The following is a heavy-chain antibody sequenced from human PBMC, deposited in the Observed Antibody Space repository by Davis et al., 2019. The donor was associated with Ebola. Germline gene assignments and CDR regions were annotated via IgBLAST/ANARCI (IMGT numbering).Heavy chain of an antibody. D-gene: IGHD3-22*01. CDR2: LYYTGST. CDR1: GGSISSSSDY. Sequence: MPSETLSLTCTVSGGSISSSSDYWGWTRQPPGKGLEWIGTLYYTGSTYYNPSLKSRVTISVDTSKSQFSLKLSSVTAADTAVYYCARHITTLVFTWFDPWGQGTLVTVSS. CDR3: ARHITTLVFTWFDP. J-gene: IGHJ5*02. V-gene: IGHV4-39*01.